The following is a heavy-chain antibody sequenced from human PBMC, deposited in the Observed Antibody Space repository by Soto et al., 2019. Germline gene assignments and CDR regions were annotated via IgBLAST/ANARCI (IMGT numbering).Heavy chain of an antibody. V-gene: IGHV3-7*01. D-gene: IGHD2-2*01. CDR3: GRDTVTSLTPYQGFYYYGMDV. J-gene: IGHJ6*04. CDR2: IKQDGSEK. Sequence: GSLRLSCAASGFPFSSYWMSCVRQTPGKGLEWVANIKQDGSEKYYVDSVKGRIVISRDKSKDILYLQMDTLRPDDMAIYYCGRDTVTSLTPYQGFYYYGMDVWGKGTTVTVSS. CDR1: GFPFSSYW.